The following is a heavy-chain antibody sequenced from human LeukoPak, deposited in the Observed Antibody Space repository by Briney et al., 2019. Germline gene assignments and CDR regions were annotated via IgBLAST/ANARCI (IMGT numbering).Heavy chain of an antibody. CDR1: GYTFTGHG. V-gene: IGHV1-18*01. D-gene: IGHD1-26*01. CDR3: ARAPSSSGNYYLQFDY. J-gene: IGHJ4*02. CDR2: ISAYNGHT. Sequence: ASVKVSCKASGYTFTGHGVTWVRQAPGQGLEWMGWISAYNGHTNYAQKLQGRVTMTTDTSTSTAYMELRSLRSDDTAVYYCARAPSSSGNYYLQFDYWGQGTLVTVSS.